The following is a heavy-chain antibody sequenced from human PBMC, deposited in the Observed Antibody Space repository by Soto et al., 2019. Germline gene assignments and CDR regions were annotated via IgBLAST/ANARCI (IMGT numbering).Heavy chain of an antibody. CDR3: ARHRPHYYDSSGYYYVPADAFDI. V-gene: IGHV1-69*01. D-gene: IGHD3-22*01. Sequence: QVQLVQSGAEVKKPGSSVKVSCKASGGTFSGYAISWVRQAPGQGLEWMGGIIPIFGTANYAQKFQGRVTITADESTSTAYMELSSLRSEDTAVYYCARHRPHYYDSSGYYYVPADAFDIWGQGTMVTVSS. CDR1: GGTFSGYA. CDR2: IIPIFGTA. J-gene: IGHJ3*02.